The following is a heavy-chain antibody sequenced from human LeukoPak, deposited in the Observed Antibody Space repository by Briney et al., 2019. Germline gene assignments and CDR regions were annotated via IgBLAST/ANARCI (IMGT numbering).Heavy chain of an antibody. V-gene: IGHV1-46*01. D-gene: IGHD3-9*01. CDR3: ARPGEVLRYFDWLSPPDY. J-gene: IGHJ4*02. CDR1: GYTFTSYY. Sequence: ASVKVSCKASGYTFTSYYMHWVRQAPGQGLEWMGIINPSGGSTSYAQKFQGRVTMTRDMSTSTVYMELSSLRSEDTAVYYCARPGEVLRYFDWLSPPDYWGQGTLVTVSS. CDR2: INPSGGST.